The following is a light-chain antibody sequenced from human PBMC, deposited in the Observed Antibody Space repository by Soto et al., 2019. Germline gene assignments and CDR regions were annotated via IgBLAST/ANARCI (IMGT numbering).Light chain of an antibody. CDR2: DVS. V-gene: IGLV2-14*01. CDR3: SSYTSSSTVV. CDR1: ISDVGGYNY. J-gene: IGLJ2*01. Sequence: QSALTQPASVSGSPGQSITISCTGTISDVGGYNYVSWYQQHPGNAPKLMIYDVSNRPSGVSNRFSGSKSGNTASLTISGLQAEDEADYYCSSYTSSSTVVFGGGTTLTVL.